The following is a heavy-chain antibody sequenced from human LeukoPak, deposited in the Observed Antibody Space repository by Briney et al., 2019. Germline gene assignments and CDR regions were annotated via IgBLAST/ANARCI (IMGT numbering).Heavy chain of an antibody. J-gene: IGHJ4*02. Sequence: GGSLRLSCAASGFTFSRYGMSWVRQAPGKGLEWVSAISGSGDSTYYADSVKGRFTISRDNSKNTLYLQMNSLRAEDTAVYYCAKKVNFYDSSGYYPFDYWGQGTLVTVSS. CDR1: GFTFSRYG. CDR3: AKKVNFYDSSGYYPFDY. CDR2: ISGSGDST. D-gene: IGHD3-22*01. V-gene: IGHV3-23*01.